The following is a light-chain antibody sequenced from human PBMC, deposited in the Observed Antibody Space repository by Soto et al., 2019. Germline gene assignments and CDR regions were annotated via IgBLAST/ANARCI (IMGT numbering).Light chain of an antibody. Sequence: QSVLTQPPSASGSPGQSVTISCTGTSSDVGGYNYVSWYLQHPGKAPKLMIYDVNKRPSGVPDRFSGSKSGNTASLTVSGLQAEDEADYYCSSYAGSNRGVFGGGTQLTVL. J-gene: IGLJ3*02. V-gene: IGLV2-8*01. CDR2: DVN. CDR3: SSYAGSNRGV. CDR1: SSDVGGYNY.